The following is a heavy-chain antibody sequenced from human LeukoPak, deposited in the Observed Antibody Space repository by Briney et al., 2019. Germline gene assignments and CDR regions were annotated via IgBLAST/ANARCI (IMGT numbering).Heavy chain of an antibody. V-gene: IGHV4-38-2*02. J-gene: IGHJ6*02. CDR3: ASAEDPAMVTDV. D-gene: IGHD5-18*01. Sequence: SETLSLTCTVSGYSISSGYYWGWIRQPPGKGLEWIGSINHSGSTFYNPSLKSRVTISVDTSKKQFSLKVSSVTAADTAVYYCASAEDPAMVTDVWGQGTTVTVSS. CDR1: GYSISSGYY. CDR2: INHSGST.